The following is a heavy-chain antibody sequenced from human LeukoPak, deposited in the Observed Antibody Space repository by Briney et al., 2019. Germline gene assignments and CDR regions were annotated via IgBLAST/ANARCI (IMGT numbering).Heavy chain of an antibody. Sequence: PGGSLRLSCATSGFTFSSYWMSWVRQAPGKGLERVANIKGDGTHTNYLDSVKGRFTISRDNAKNSLYLQMSSLRVEDTAVYYCVRGGGPSYKYNAFDIWGQGTMVTVS. CDR3: VRGGGPSYKYNAFDI. CDR1: GFTFSSYW. J-gene: IGHJ3*02. V-gene: IGHV3-7*02. D-gene: IGHD2-15*01. CDR2: IKGDGTHT.